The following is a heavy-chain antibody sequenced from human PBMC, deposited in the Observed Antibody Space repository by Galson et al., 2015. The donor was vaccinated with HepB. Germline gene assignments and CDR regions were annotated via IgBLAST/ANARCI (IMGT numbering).Heavy chain of an antibody. CDR3: ARAKQLVPHTPNNWFDP. CDR2: IKQDGSEK. J-gene: IGHJ5*02. CDR1: GFTFSSYW. V-gene: IGHV3-7*03. D-gene: IGHD6-13*01. Sequence: SLRLSCAASGFTFSSYWMSWVRQAPGKGLEWVANIKQDGSEKYYVDSVKGRFTISRDNAKNSLYLQMNSLRAEDTAVYYCARAKQLVPHTPNNWFDPWGQGTLFNVSS.